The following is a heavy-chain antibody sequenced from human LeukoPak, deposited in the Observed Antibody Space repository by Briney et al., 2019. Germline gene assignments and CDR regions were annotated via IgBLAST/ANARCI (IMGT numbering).Heavy chain of an antibody. CDR1: GYTFTGYY. J-gene: IGHJ4*02. V-gene: IGHV1-2*02. CDR2: INPNSGGT. CDR3: ARGGLRVATIFFYGGSLRDYFDY. Sequence: GASVKVSCKASGYTFTGYYMHWVRQAPGQGLEWMGWINPNSGGTNYAQKFQGRVTMTRDTSISTAYMELSRLRSDDTAVYYCARGGLRVATIFFYGGSLRDYFDYWGQGTLVTVSS. D-gene: IGHD5-12*01.